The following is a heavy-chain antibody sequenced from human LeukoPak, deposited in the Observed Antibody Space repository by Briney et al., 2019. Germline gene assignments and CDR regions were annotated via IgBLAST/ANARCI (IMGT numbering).Heavy chain of an antibody. Sequence: ASVKVSCKASGCTFTGYYMHWVRQAPGQGLEWMGWINPNSGGTNYAQKFQGRVTMTRDTSISTAYMELSRLRSDDTAVYYCARGGSIICYYYYYMDVWGKGTTVTISS. CDR1: GCTFTGYY. D-gene: IGHD3-16*01. V-gene: IGHV1-2*02. CDR3: ARGGSIICYYYYYMDV. CDR2: INPNSGGT. J-gene: IGHJ6*03.